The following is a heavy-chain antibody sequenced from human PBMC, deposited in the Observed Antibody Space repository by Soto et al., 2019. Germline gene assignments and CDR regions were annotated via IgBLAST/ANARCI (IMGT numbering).Heavy chain of an antibody. J-gene: IGHJ6*02. CDR2: ISAYNGNT. Sequence: ASVKVSCKASGYTFTSYGISWVRQAPGQGLEWMGWISAYNGNTNYAQKLQGRVTITADESTSTAYMELSSLRSEDTAVYYCARGEGSIAARYYYYGMDVWGQVTTLTVSS. CDR1: GYTFTSYG. D-gene: IGHD6-6*01. CDR3: ARGEGSIAARYYYYGMDV. V-gene: IGHV1-18*01.